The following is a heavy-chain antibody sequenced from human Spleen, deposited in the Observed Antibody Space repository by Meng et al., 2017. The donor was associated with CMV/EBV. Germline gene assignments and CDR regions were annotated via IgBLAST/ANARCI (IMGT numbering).Heavy chain of an antibody. CDR1: TFFNYG. Sequence: TFFNYGVTWVRQVPGKRFEWLGWLSGFNSDRNFAQKFRDRLTVTIDTSTNTAYMDLRSLRSDDTAVYYCATKTLGYCSLTRRDAFDIWGQGTMVTVSS. CDR2: LSGFNSDR. J-gene: IGHJ3*02. V-gene: IGHV1-18*04. CDR3: ATKTLGYCSLTRRDAFDI. D-gene: IGHD2-15*01.